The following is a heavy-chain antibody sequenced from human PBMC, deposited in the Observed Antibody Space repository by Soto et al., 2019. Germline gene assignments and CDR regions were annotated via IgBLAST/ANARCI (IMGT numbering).Heavy chain of an antibody. CDR3: ATEAWYYYDSSGDRDFDY. V-gene: IGHV3-23*01. CDR1: GFTFSSYA. Sequence: PGGSLRLSCAASGFTFSSYAMSWVRQAPGKGLEWVSAISGSGGSTYYADSVKGRFTISRDNSKNTLYLQMNSLRAEDTAVYYCATEAWYYYDSSGDRDFDYWGQGTLVTVSS. D-gene: IGHD3-22*01. J-gene: IGHJ4*02. CDR2: ISGSGGST.